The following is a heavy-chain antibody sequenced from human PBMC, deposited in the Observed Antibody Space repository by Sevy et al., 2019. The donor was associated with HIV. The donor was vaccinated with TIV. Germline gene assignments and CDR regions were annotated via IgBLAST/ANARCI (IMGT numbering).Heavy chain of an antibody. D-gene: IGHD1-26*01. CDR1: GFIFSNYN. Sequence: GSLRLSCAASGFIFSNYNMNWVLQATGKGLECVSSITGSSNYIYYADSLKGRFTASRDNAKNSLYLQMNSLRAEDTAVYYCARDFPVGTTSTFDYWGQGTLVTVSS. CDR2: ITGSSNYI. CDR3: ARDFPVGTTSTFDY. J-gene: IGHJ4*02. V-gene: IGHV3-21*01.